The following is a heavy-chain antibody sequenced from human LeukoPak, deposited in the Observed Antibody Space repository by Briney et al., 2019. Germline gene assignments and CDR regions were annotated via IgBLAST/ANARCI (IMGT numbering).Heavy chain of an antibody. V-gene: IGHV3-33*08. CDR2: IWYDGSNK. D-gene: IGHD2-15*01. J-gene: IGHJ3*02. Sequence: GGSLRLSCSASGFTFSSYAMHWVRQAPGKGLEWVAVIWYDGSNKYYADSVKGRFTISRDNSKNTLYLQMNSLRAEDTAVYYCARDGDIVVVVAARDAFDIWGQGTMVTVSS. CDR1: GFTFSSYA. CDR3: ARDGDIVVVVAARDAFDI.